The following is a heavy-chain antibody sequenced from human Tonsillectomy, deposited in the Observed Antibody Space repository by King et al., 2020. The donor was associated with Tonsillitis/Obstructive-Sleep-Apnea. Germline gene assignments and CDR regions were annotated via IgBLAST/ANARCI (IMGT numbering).Heavy chain of an antibody. CDR3: TRYDSSGYPPFDY. V-gene: IGHV3-49*04. Sequence: VQLVESGGGLVQPGRSLRLSCTASGFTFGDYAMSWVRQAPGKGLEWVGFIRSKAYGGTTEYAASVKGRFTISRDDSKSIAYLQMNSLETEDTAVYYCTRYDSSGYPPFDYWGQGTLATVSS. J-gene: IGHJ4*02. D-gene: IGHD3-22*01. CDR2: IRSKAYGGTT. CDR1: GFTFGDYA.